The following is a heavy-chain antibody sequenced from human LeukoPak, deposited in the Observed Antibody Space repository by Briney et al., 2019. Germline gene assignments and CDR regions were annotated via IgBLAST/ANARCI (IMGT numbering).Heavy chain of an antibody. CDR1: GFTFSSYE. D-gene: IGHD5-24*01. CDR3: AREHLEMATSGAFDI. CDR2: ISSSGSTI. Sequence: GGSLRLSCAASGFTFSSYEMSWVRQAPGKGLEWVSYISSSGSTIYYADSVKGRFTISRDNAKNSLYLQMNSLRAEDTAVYYCAREHLEMATSGAFDIWGQGTMVTVSS. V-gene: IGHV3-48*03. J-gene: IGHJ3*02.